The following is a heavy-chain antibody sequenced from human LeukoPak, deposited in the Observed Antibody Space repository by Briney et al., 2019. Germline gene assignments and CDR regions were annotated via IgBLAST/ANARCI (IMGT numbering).Heavy chain of an antibody. D-gene: IGHD6-6*01. J-gene: IGHJ3*01. CDR3: ARSSYSSSSSV. V-gene: IGHV3-64*04. Sequence: GGSLRLSCSASGFTFSSYAMHWVRQAPGKGLEYVSAISSNGGSTYYADSVKGRFTISRDNSKNTLYLQINSLRAEDTAVYYCARSSYSSSSSVWGQGTMVTVSS. CDR2: ISSNGGST. CDR1: GFTFSSYA.